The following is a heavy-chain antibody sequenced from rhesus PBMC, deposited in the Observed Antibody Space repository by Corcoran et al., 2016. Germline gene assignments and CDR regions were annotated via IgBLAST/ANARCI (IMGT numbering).Heavy chain of an antibody. V-gene: IGHV3S5*01. CDR3: AKSGYSYLGFDY. D-gene: IGHD5-24*01. CDR2: INSGGGST. CDR1: GFTFSSYG. J-gene: IGHJ4*01. Sequence: EVQLVETGGGLVQPGGSLKLSCAASGFTFSSYGMSWVRQAPGKALEWVSAINSGGGSTNYADSVKGRFTISRDNSKTTLSLQMNSLRAEDTAVYYCAKSGYSYLGFDYWGQGVLVTVSS.